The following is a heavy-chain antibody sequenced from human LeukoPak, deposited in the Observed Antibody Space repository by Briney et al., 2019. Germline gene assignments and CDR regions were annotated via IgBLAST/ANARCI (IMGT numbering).Heavy chain of an antibody. CDR3: ATDHSMANTAWWFDP. D-gene: IGHD5-24*01. J-gene: IGHJ5*02. Sequence: ASVKVSCKASGYTFTGYYMHWVRQAPGQGLEWMGWISAYNGDTNYAQKLQGRVTMTTDTSTTTAYMELRSLRSEDTAFYYCATDHSMANTAWWFDPWGQGTLVTVSS. CDR2: ISAYNGDT. CDR1: GYTFTGYY. V-gene: IGHV1-18*04.